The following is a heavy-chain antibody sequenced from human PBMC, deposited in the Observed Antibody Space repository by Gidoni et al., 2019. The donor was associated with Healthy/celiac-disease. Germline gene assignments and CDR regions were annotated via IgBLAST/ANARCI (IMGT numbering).Heavy chain of an antibody. Sequence: EVQLVESGGGLVQPGGSLRLSGAASGFTVSSNYMSWVRQAPGKGLEWVSVIYSGGSTYYADSVKGRFTISRDNSKNTLYLQMNSLRAEDTAVYYCARRNFWSGYYYGMDVWGQGTTVTVSS. CDR1: GFTVSSNY. CDR2: IYSGGST. D-gene: IGHD3-3*01. CDR3: ARRNFWSGYYYGMDV. V-gene: IGHV3-66*02. J-gene: IGHJ6*02.